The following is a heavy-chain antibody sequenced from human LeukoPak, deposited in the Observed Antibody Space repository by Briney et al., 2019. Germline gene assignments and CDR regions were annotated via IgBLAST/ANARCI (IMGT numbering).Heavy chain of an antibody. CDR3: ARGVGATLDAFDI. D-gene: IGHD1-26*01. Sequence: QPGGSLRLSCAASGFTFSSYAMHWVRQAPGKGLEWVAVISYDGSNKYYADSVKGRFTISRDNSKNTLYLQMNSLRAEDTAVYYCARGVGATLDAFDIWGQGTMVTVSS. CDR2: ISYDGSNK. CDR1: GFTFSSYA. J-gene: IGHJ3*02. V-gene: IGHV3-30-3*01.